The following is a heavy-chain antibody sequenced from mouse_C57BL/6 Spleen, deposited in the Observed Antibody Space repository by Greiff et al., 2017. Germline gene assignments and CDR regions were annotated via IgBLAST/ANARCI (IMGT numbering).Heavy chain of an antibody. J-gene: IGHJ3*01. Sequence: EVQGVESGEGLVKPGGSLKLSCAASGFTFSSYAMSWVRQTPEKRLEWVAYISSGGDYIYYADTVKGRFTISRDNARNTLYLQMSSLKSEDTAMYYCTREVYYSNPTSFAYWGQGTLVTVSA. V-gene: IGHV5-9-1*02. CDR2: ISSGGDYI. CDR3: TREVYYSNPTSFAY. D-gene: IGHD2-5*01. CDR1: GFTFSSYA.